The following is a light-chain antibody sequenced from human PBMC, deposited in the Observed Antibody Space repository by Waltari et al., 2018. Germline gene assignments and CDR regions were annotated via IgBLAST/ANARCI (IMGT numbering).Light chain of an antibody. V-gene: IGLV2-11*01. J-gene: IGLJ3*02. Sequence: QSALTQPRSVSGSPGQSVTISCAGAGSDVGDFNSVSWYQQHPGQAPQLIIFDVFKRPSGVPDRFSGSKSGTSASLTVSGLQAEDEADYYCCSYAGIWVFGGGTKLTVL. CDR3: CSYAGIWV. CDR2: DVF. CDR1: GSDVGDFNS.